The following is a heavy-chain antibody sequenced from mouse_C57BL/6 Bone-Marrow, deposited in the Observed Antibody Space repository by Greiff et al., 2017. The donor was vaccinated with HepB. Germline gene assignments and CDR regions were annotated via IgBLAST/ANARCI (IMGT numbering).Heavy chain of an antibody. CDR2: IWSGGST. V-gene: IGHV2-5*01. CDR1: GFSLTSYG. D-gene: IGHD1-1*01. Sequence: QVQLQQSGPGLVQPSQSLSITCTVSGFSLTSYGVHWVRQSPGKGLEWLGVIWSGGSTDYNAAFMSRLSITKDNSKSQVFFKMNSLQADDTAIYYCVKGGGSSYRAMDYWGQGTSVTVSS. CDR3: VKGGGSSYRAMDY. J-gene: IGHJ4*01.